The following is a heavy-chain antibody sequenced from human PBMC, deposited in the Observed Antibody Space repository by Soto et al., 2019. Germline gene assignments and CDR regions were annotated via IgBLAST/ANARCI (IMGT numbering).Heavy chain of an antibody. CDR1: GGSISSYY. CDR3: ARGLGYCSGGSCSVAFDI. V-gene: IGHV4-59*01. CDR2: IYYSGST. Sequence: SEALSLTCTVSGGSISSYYWSWIRQPPGKGLGWIGYIYYSGSTNYNPSLKSRVTISVDTSKNQFSLKLSSVTAADTAVYYCARGLGYCSGGSCSVAFDIWGQGTMVTVSS. D-gene: IGHD2-15*01. J-gene: IGHJ3*02.